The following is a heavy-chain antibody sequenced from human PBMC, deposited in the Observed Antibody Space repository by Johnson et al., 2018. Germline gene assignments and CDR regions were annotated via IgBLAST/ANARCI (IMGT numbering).Heavy chain of an antibody. CDR2: ISGSISST. V-gene: IGHV3-23*04. D-gene: IGHD3-22*01. Sequence: VQLVESGGGLVQPGGSLRLSCAASGFTFSNYAMTWVRQAPGKGLEWVSLISGSISSTYYADSVKGRFTVSRDNSKNTLDPQMNSLSAEDTAVYYCAKGYSRGYPHDAFDVWGQGTVVTVSS. J-gene: IGHJ3*01. CDR1: GFTFSNYA. CDR3: AKGYSRGYPHDAFDV.